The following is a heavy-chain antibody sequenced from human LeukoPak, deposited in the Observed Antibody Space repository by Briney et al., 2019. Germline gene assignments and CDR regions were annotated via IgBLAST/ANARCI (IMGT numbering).Heavy chain of an antibody. CDR3: ATPVADITMIVVDDY. D-gene: IGHD3-22*01. J-gene: IGHJ4*02. Sequence: PGGSLRLSCAASGFTFSSYAMSWVRQAPGKGLEWVSAISGSGGSTYYADSVKGRFTISRDNSKNTLYLQMNSLRAEDTAVYYCATPVADITMIVVDDYWGQGTLVTVSS. CDR1: GFTFSSYA. CDR2: ISGSGGST. V-gene: IGHV3-23*01.